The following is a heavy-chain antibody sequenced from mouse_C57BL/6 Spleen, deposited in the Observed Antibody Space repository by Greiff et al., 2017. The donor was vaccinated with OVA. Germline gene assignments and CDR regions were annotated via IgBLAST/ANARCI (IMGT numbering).Heavy chain of an antibody. CDR1: GFTFSDYG. Sequence: EVMLVESGGGLVKPGGSLKLSCAASGFTFSDYGMHWVRQAPEKGLEWVAYISSGSSTIYYADTVKGRFTISRDTAKNPLFLQMTSLRSEDTAMYYCARRRGQERYSTYEDYFDYGGQGTTLTVSA. CDR2: ISSGSSTI. V-gene: IGHV5-17*01. CDR3: ARRRGQERYSTYEDYFDY. D-gene: IGHD2-5*01. J-gene: IGHJ2*01.